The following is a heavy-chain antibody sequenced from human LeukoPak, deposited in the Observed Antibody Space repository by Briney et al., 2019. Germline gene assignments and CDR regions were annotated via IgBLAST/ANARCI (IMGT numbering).Heavy chain of an antibody. D-gene: IGHD3-9*01. Sequence: GGSLRLSCAASGFPFSSYGMHWVRQSPGKGLEWVAFIRFDGGNKYYADSVKGRFTISRDNSKNTLYVQMNSLRAEDTAVYYCAKSPILTGYYPYHFDYWGQGTLVTVSS. CDR1: GFPFSSYG. J-gene: IGHJ4*02. CDR2: IRFDGGNK. V-gene: IGHV3-30*02. CDR3: AKSPILTGYYPYHFDY.